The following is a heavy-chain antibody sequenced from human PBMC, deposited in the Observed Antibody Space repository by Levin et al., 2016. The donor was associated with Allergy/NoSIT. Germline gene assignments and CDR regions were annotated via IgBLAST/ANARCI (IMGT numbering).Heavy chain of an antibody. Sequence: SVKVSCKASGGTFTNYAISWVRQAPGQGLEWMGRTIPILDMANYAQKFQGRVMINADKSTSTAYMELSSLRSEDTALYYCAKLRRYYFESWGQATLVTVSS. D-gene: IGHD2-15*01. CDR3: AKLRRYYFES. CDR1: GGTFTNYA. J-gene: IGHJ4*02. V-gene: IGHV1-69*04. CDR2: TIPILDMA.